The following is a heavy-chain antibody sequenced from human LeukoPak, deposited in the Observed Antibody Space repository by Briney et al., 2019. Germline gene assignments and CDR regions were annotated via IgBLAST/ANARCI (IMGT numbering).Heavy chain of an antibody. V-gene: IGHV3-48*03. Sequence: TGGSLRLSCAASGFTFSSYEMNWVRQAPGKGLEWVSYIDTSGSSIYYADSVKGRFTISRDNAKNSLYLQMNSLRADDTAVYYCARWYGTFDHWGQGTRVTVSS. J-gene: IGHJ4*02. CDR2: IDTSGSSI. CDR3: ARWYGTFDH. D-gene: IGHD6-13*01. CDR1: GFTFSSYE.